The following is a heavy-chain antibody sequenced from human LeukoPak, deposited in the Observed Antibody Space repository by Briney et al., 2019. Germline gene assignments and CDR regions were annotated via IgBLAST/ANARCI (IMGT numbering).Heavy chain of an antibody. D-gene: IGHD2-15*01. CDR2: INHSGST. V-gene: IGHV4-34*01. J-gene: IGHJ4*02. CDR1: GGSFSGYY. CDR3: ARGRGSGNDY. Sequence: SGTLSLTCAVYGGSFSGYYWSWIRQPPGKGLEWIGEINHSGSTNYNPSLKSRVTISVDTSKNQFSLKLSSVTAADTAVYYCARGRGSGNDYWGQGTLVTVSS.